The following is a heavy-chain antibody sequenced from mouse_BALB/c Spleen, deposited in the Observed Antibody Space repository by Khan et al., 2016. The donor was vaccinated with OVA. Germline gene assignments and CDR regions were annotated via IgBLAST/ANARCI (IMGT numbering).Heavy chain of an antibody. CDR1: GYTFTDYY. D-gene: IGHD1-2*01. CDR3: ASRNYFGYTFAY. CDR2: ISPGSGDT. J-gene: IGHJ3*01. V-gene: IGHV1-77*01. Sequence: VQLQQPGAELARPGASVKLSCKASGYTFTDYYINWVKQRTGQGLEWIGEISPGSGDTYYNERFKGKATLTADKSSSTAYMQLSSLTSEASAVYYCASRNYFGYTFAYWGQGTLVTVSA.